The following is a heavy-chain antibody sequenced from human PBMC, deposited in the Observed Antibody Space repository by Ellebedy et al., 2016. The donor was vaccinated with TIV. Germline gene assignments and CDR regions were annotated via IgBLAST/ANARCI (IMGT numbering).Heavy chain of an antibody. CDR1: GFTFSSHW. J-gene: IGHJ3*02. D-gene: IGHD1-1*01. CDR3: KRDWNARAFDI. Sequence: GGSLRLSCAASGFTFSSHWMHWVRQAPGKGLVWVSRINSDGSSTSYADSVKGRFTISRDNAKNKLFLQMNSLRVEDTAVYYCKRDWNARAFDIWGQGTMVTVSS. V-gene: IGHV3-74*01. CDR2: INSDGSST.